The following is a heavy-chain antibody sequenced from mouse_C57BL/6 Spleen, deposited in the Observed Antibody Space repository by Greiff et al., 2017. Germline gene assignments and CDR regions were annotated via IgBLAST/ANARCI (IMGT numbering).Heavy chain of an antibody. Sequence: EVKLQESGPGLVKPSQSLSLTCSVTGYSITSGYYWNWIRQFPGNKLEWMGYISYDGSNNYNPSLRNRISITRDTSKNQFFLKLNSVTTEDTATFYCARDRADRAMDDWGQGTSVTVSS. CDR2: ISYDGSN. J-gene: IGHJ4*01. CDR1: GYSITSGYY. D-gene: IGHD2-14*01. V-gene: IGHV3-6*01. CDR3: ARDRADRAMDD.